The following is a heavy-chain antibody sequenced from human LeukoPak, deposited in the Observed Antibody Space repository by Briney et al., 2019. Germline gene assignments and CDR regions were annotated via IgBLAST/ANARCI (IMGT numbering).Heavy chain of an antibody. V-gene: IGHV4-34*01. CDR3: AKSGGYGLIDY. CDR1: GGSFSGHY. CDR2: IYYSGST. D-gene: IGHD1-26*01. Sequence: SETLSLTCAVYGGSFSGHYWSWIRQPPGKGLEWIGSIYYSGSTYYNPSLKSRVTISVDTSKNQFSLKLSSVTAADTAVYYCAKSGGYGLIDYWGQGTLVTVS. J-gene: IGHJ4*02.